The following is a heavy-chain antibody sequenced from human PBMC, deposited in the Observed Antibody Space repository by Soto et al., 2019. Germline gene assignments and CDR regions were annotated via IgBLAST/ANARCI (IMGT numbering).Heavy chain of an antibody. CDR3: AADSSGYNWFDP. J-gene: IGHJ5*02. Sequence: PSETLSLTCSVSGGSISSYFWSWIRQPPGKGLEWIGYVYYSGTTNYNPSLKSRVTISVDTSKNQFSLKLSSVTAADTAVYYCAADSSGYNWFDPWGQGTLVIVSS. V-gene: IGHV4-59*01. D-gene: IGHD6-19*01. CDR2: VYYSGTT. CDR1: GGSISSYF.